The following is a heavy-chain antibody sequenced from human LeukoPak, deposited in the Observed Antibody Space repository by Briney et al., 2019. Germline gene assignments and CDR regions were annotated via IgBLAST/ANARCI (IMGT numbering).Heavy chain of an antibody. CDR3: ARDEEFDY. J-gene: IGHJ4*02. CDR1: GVSITSQS. CDR2: IYDGGDT. V-gene: IGHV4-59*11. Sequence: SETLSLTCSVYGVSITSQSWNWLRQAPGKGLEWIGNIYDGGDTNYTPSLKSRVTISVDTSKNHYSLRLISVTAADTAVYYCARDEEFDYWGQGTLVIVSA.